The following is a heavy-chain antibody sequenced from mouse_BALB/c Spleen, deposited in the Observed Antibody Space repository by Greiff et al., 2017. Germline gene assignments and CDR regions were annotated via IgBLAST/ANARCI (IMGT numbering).Heavy chain of an antibody. Sequence: EVKLVESGGGLVKPGGSLKLSCAASGFTFSSYAMSWVRQTPEKRLEWVASISSGGSTYYPDSVKGRFTISRDNARNILYLQMSSLRSEDTAVYYCESSSFDYWGQGTTLTVSS. CDR2: ISSGGST. J-gene: IGHJ2*01. V-gene: IGHV5-6-5*01. D-gene: IGHD6-1*01. CDR3: ESSSFDY. CDR1: GFTFSSYA.